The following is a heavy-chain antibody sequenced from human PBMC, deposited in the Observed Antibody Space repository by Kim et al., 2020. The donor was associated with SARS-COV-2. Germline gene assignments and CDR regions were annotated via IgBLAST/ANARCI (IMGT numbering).Heavy chain of an antibody. J-gene: IGHJ3*01. D-gene: IGHD3-10*01. CDR3: ARDVSGGSGGYGGSDLFDL. CDR2: VYHNGHT. Sequence: SETLSLTCAVSGGSISSDNWWSWVRQAPGKGQEWIGEVYHNGHTNYSPSLKSRVTISVDKSKSQFSLRLKFVTAADTAVYYWARDVSGGSGGYGGSDLFDLWGHGTMVAVSS. V-gene: IGHV4-4*02. CDR1: GGSISSDNW.